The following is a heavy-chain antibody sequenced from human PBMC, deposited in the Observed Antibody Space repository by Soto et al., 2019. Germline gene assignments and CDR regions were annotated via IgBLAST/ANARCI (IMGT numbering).Heavy chain of an antibody. CDR3: ARYLIVGATAVKRPTGMDV. J-gene: IGHJ6*02. D-gene: IGHD1-26*01. CDR2: ISAYNGNT. Sequence: QVQLVQSGAEVKKPGASVKVSCKASGYTFTSYGISWVRQAPGQGLEWMGWISAYNGNTNYAQKLQGRVTMTTDTSRSTAYMALRTLRSDDTAVYYCARYLIVGATAVKRPTGMDVWGQGNKVTVSS. CDR1: GYTFTSYG. V-gene: IGHV1-18*01.